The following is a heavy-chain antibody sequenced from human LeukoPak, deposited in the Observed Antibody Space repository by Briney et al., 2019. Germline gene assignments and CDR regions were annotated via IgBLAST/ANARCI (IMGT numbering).Heavy chain of an antibody. D-gene: IGHD3-10*01. V-gene: IGHV4-39*01. J-gene: IGHJ4*02. CDR2: IYYSGTT. Sequence: PSETLSLTCAVSGGSIRSSSYYWGWIRQPPGKGLEWIGSIYYSGTTYYNPSLKSRVTISVDTSKNQFSLNLNSVTAADTAVYYCGRGSVGFGELNYWGQGTLVTVSS. CDR1: GGSIRSSSYY. CDR3: GRGSVGFGELNY.